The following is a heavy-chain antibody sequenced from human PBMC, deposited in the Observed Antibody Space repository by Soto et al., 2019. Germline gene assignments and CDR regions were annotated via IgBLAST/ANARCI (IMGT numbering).Heavy chain of an antibody. J-gene: IGHJ6*03. V-gene: IGHV3-74*01. CDR3: TRDAYYDFWSGYSAYYYYYMDV. Sequence: PGGSLRLSCAASGFTFSSYWMHWVRQAPGKGLVWVSRINGDGSSTTHADSVRGRFTISRDNNKNTLYLQMNSLRAEDTAVYYCTRDAYYDFWSGYSAYYYYYMDVWGKGTTVTVSS. CDR2: INGDGSST. D-gene: IGHD3-3*01. CDR1: GFTFSSYW.